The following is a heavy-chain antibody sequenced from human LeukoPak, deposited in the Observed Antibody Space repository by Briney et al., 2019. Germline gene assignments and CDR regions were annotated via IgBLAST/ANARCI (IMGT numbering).Heavy chain of an antibody. J-gene: IGHJ4*02. V-gene: IGHV3-7*05. CDR3: ARDLIQQEIDY. CDR1: GFTFSSYA. Sequence: GGSLRLSCAASGFTFSSYAMSWVRQAPGKGLEWVANINQDGSEKSYVDSVKGRFTISRDNAKNSLYLQMNSLRAEDTAVYYCARDLIQQEIDYWGQGTLVTVSS. D-gene: IGHD5-18*01. CDR2: INQDGSEK.